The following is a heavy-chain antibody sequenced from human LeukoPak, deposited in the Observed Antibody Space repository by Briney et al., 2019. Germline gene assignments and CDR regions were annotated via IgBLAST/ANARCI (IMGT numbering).Heavy chain of an antibody. D-gene: IGHD3-22*01. CDR3: ARVYYDSSGQSPSNFDY. J-gene: IGHJ4*02. V-gene: IGHV1-2*02. CDR2: INPNSGGT. Sequence: ASVKVSCKASGYTFTGYYMHWVRQAPGQGLEWMGWINPNSGGTNYAQKFQGRVTMTRDTSISTAYMELSRLRSDDTAVYYCARVYYDSSGQSPSNFDYWGQGPLVTVSS. CDR1: GYTFTGYY.